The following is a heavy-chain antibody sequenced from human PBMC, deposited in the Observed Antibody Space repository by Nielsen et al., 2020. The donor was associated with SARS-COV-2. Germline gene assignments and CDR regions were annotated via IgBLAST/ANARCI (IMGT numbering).Heavy chain of an antibody. CDR2: DNGGGGST. J-gene: IGHJ5*02. Sequence: GESLKISCAAFGFPFSTYSMNWVRLTSGKGFQWVSGDNGGGGSTYYADSVKGRFTISRDISKNTLYLQMNSLRVEDTAVYYCATSSVAGPIVQNNWFDPWGQGTLVTVSS. CDR1: GFPFSTYS. D-gene: IGHD6-19*01. CDR3: ATSSVAGPIVQNNWFDP. V-gene: IGHV3-23*01.